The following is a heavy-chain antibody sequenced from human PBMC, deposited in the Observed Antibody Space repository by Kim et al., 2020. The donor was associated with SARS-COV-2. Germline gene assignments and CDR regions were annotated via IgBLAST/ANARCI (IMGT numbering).Heavy chain of an antibody. CDR1: GFTFSSYA. J-gene: IGHJ6*03. Sequence: GGSLRLSCAASGFTFSSYAMHWVRQAPGKGLEWVAGISYDGSNKYYADSVKGRFTISRDNSKNTLYLQMNSLRAEDTAVYYCASSRWSYYYYYMDVWAKG. D-gene: IGHD6-13*01. CDR3: ASSRWSYYYYYMDV. V-gene: IGHV3-30-3*01. CDR2: ISYDGSNK.